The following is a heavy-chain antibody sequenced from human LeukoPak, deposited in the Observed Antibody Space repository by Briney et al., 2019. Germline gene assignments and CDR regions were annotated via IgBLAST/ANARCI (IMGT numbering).Heavy chain of an antibody. CDR3: AREALYCSSTSCYTVIEGYYFDY. CDR1: GGTFSSYA. CDR2: IIPIFGIA. D-gene: IGHD2-2*02. V-gene: IGHV1-69*17. J-gene: IGHJ4*02. Sequence: EASVKVSSTASGGTFSSYAISWVRQAPGQGLEWMGRIIPIFGIANYAQKFQGRVTITADKSTSTAYMELSSLRSEDTAVYYCAREALYCSSTSCYTVIEGYYFDYWGQGTLVTVSS.